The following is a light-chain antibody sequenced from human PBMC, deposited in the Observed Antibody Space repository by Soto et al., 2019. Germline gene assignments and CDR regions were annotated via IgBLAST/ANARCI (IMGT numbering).Light chain of an antibody. Sequence: EIVLTQSPATLSLSPGESATLSCKASQSVRTFLAWYQQKPGQTPRLLIYDASKRATGIPARLSGSGSGTDFTLTISSLQPEDFAVYYCQQRSNWPPALSFGGGTKVEI. V-gene: IGKV3-11*01. J-gene: IGKJ4*01. CDR1: QSVRTF. CDR2: DAS. CDR3: QQRSNWPPALS.